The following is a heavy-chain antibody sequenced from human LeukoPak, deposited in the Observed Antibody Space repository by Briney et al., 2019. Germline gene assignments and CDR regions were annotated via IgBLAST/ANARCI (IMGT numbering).Heavy chain of an antibody. D-gene: IGHD3-10*01. Sequence: GGPLRLSCAASGFIVSSNHINWVRQTPAKGLEWVSITYSGDTTYYADSVKGRFTISRDNSKNTLYLQMNSLRVEDTAVYYCARERPGSRVLDYWGQGNVVTVSS. V-gene: IGHV3-66*01. CDR2: TYSGDTT. CDR3: ARERPGSRVLDY. J-gene: IGHJ4*02. CDR1: GFIVSSNH.